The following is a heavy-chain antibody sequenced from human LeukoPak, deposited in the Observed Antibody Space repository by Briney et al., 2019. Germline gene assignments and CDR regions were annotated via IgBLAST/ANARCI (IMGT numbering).Heavy chain of an antibody. CDR2: INHSGST. Sequence: SETLSLTCAVYGGSFSGYYWSWIRQPPGKGLEWIGEINHSGSTNYNPSLKSRVTISVDTSKNQFSLKLSSVTAADTAVYYCARGPLRYFDRLPSTNYYYYYMDVWGKGTTVTVSS. V-gene: IGHV4-34*01. D-gene: IGHD3-9*01. J-gene: IGHJ6*03. CDR1: GGSFSGYY. CDR3: ARGPLRYFDRLPSTNYYYYYMDV.